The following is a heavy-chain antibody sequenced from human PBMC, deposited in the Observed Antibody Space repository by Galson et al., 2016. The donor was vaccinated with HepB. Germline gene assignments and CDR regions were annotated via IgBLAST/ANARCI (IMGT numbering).Heavy chain of an antibody. CDR3: ARLRFSSSWYKDY. V-gene: IGHV3-48*04. J-gene: IGHJ4*02. CDR2: ISSSSSII. CDR1: GFTFSSYS. Sequence: SLRLSCAASGFTFSSYSMSWVRQAPGRGLEWVSYISSSSSIIYHADSVKGRFTISRDNAKNSLFLQLNSLRAEDTAVYYCARLRFSSSWYKDYWGQGTLVTVSS. D-gene: IGHD6-13*01.